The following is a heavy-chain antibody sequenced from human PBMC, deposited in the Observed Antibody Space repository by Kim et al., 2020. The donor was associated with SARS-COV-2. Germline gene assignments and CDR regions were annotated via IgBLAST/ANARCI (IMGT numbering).Heavy chain of an antibody. D-gene: IGHD3-9*01. V-gene: IGHV3-7*01. J-gene: IGHJ5*02. CDR3: ARLNYDIPEWLSWFDP. CDR1: GFTFSSYW. CDR2: IKQDGSEK. Sequence: GGSLRLSCAASGFTFSSYWMSWVRQAPGKGLEWVANIKQDGSEKYYVDSVKGRFTISRDNAKNSLYLQMNSLRAEDTAVYYCARLNYDIPEWLSWFDPWGQGTLVTVSS.